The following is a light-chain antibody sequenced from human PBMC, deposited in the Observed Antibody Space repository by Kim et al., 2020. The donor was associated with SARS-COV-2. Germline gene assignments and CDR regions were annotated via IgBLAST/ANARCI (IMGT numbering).Light chain of an antibody. CDR3: QQYYNYPGT. CDR1: QDINSY. J-gene: IGKJ1*01. V-gene: IGKV1-8*01. CDR2: GAS. Sequence: AIRITQSPSSLSASPGDRVTITCRASQDINSYLAWYQQKPGKAPKLLIYGASTLQSGVPSRFSGSGYGTDFTLTINSLQSEDFANYYCQQYYNYPGTFGQGTKVDIK.